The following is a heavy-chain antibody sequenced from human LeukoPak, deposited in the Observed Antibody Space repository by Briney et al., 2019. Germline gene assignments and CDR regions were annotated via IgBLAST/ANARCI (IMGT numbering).Heavy chain of an antibody. CDR2: ISSSSSYI. Sequence: GGSLRLSCAASGFTFSSYEMNWVRQAPGKGLEWVSSISSSSSYIYYADSVKGRFTISRDNAKNSLYLQMNSLRAEDTAVYYCAREWLVDAFDIWGQGTMVTVSS. V-gene: IGHV3-21*01. CDR3: AREWLVDAFDI. CDR1: GFTFSSYE. D-gene: IGHD6-19*01. J-gene: IGHJ3*02.